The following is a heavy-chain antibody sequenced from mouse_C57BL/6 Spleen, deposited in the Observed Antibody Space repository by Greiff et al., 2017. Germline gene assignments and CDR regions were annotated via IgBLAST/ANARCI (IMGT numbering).Heavy chain of an antibody. J-gene: IGHJ1*03. Sequence: VQLQQPGAELVKPGASVKVSCKASGYTFTSYWMHWVKQRPGQGLEWIGRIHPSDSDTTYTQKFKGKATLTVDKSSSTAYMQLGSLTSEDSAVYYCAIPPLLGYGSSPHWYFDVWGTGTTVTVSS. CDR2: IHPSDSDT. V-gene: IGHV1-74*01. D-gene: IGHD1-1*01. CDR1: GYTFTSYW. CDR3: AIPPLLGYGSSPHWYFDV.